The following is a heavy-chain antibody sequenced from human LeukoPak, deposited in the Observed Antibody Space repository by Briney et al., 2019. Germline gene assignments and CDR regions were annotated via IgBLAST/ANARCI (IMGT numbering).Heavy chain of an antibody. D-gene: IGHD6-6*01. J-gene: IGHJ4*02. V-gene: IGHV3-11*01. CDR2: ISSTSPRAI. CDR3: AGHARGSYLVY. Sequence: GGSLRLSCAASGFTFSDYYMSWIRQAPGEGLEWVSLISSTSPRAISYGDSVKGRFTTSRDDAKDSLFLQMNNLRVEDTAMYYCAGHARGSYLVYWGQGILVTVSA. CDR1: GFTFSDYY.